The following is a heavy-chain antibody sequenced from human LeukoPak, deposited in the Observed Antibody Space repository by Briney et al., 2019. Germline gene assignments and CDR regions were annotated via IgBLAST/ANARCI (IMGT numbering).Heavy chain of an antibody. D-gene: IGHD3-22*01. CDR1: GYSFTSYW. CDR2: IYPGDSDT. V-gene: IGHV5-51*01. Sequence: TGESLKISCKGSGYSFTSYWIGWVRQMPGKGLEWMGIIYPGDSDTRYSPSFQGQVTISADKSISTAYLQWSSLKASDTATYYCARGSSGYYYVGAFDIWGQGTMVTVSS. J-gene: IGHJ3*02. CDR3: ARGSSGYYYVGAFDI.